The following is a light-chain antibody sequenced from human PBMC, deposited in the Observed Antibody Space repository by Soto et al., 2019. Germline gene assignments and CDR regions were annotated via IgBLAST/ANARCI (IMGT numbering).Light chain of an antibody. Sequence: EIVLTQSPATLSLSPGDRATLSCRASQSVRSSLAWFQQKPGQAPRLLIYDASKRATGIPARFSGSASGADFTLTISSPETGDFQVYSRQQRSEWPTELTFVGGTKVDIK. CDR1: QSVRSS. CDR3: QQRSEWPTELT. CDR2: DAS. J-gene: IGKJ4*02. V-gene: IGKV3-11*01.